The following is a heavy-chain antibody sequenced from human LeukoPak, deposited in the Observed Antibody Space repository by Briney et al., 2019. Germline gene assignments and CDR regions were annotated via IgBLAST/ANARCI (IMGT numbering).Heavy chain of an antibody. D-gene: IGHD2-2*01. CDR2: IYYSGST. CDR1: GGSISSGGYY. J-gene: IGHJ5*02. Sequence: SETLSLTCTVSGGSISSGGYYWSWIRQHPGTGLEWIGYIYYSGSTYYNPSLKSRVTISVDTSKNQFSLKLTSVTAADTAVYYCARGVLPAPNWFDPWGQGTLVTVSS. CDR3: ARGVLPAPNWFDP. V-gene: IGHV4-31*03.